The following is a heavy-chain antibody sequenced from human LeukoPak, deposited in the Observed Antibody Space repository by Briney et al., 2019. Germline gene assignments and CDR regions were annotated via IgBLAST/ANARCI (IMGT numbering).Heavy chain of an antibody. Sequence: GGSLRLSCAASGFTFRNYVIHWVRQAPGKGLEWVSAISGSGGSTYYADSVKGRFTISRDNSKNTLYLQMNSLRAEDTAVFYCAKFGGSFIAPFDIWGQGTMVTVSS. CDR2: ISGSGGST. CDR3: AKFGGSFIAPFDI. CDR1: GFTFRNYV. J-gene: IGHJ3*02. V-gene: IGHV3-23*01. D-gene: IGHD1-26*01.